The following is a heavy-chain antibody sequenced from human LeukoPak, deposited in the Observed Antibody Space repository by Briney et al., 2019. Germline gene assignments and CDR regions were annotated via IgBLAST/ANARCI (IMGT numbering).Heavy chain of an antibody. CDR3: ARDRLWFGGIDY. V-gene: IGHV3-7*01. CDR1: GFTSSSVW. Sequence: PGGSLRLSRASSGFTSSSVWMSWVPQAPGKGLGRVANIKQDGSEKYYVHSVKGRFTISRDNAKNSLYPQMNSLRAEDTAVSYCARDRLWFGGIDYWGQGTLVTVSS. CDR2: IKQDGSEK. D-gene: IGHD3-10*01. J-gene: IGHJ4*02.